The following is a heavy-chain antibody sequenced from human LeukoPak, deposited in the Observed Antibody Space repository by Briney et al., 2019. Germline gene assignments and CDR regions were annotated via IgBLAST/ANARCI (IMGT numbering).Heavy chain of an antibody. CDR3: ARLNRNSVLWFGEKGNRWFDP. CDR1: GGSFSGYY. D-gene: IGHD3-10*01. V-gene: IGHV4-34*01. J-gene: IGHJ5*02. CDR2: INHSGST. Sequence: PSETLSLTCAVYGGSFSGYYWSWIRQPPGKGLEWIGEINHSGSTNYNPSLKSRVTISVDTSKNQFSLKLSSVTAADTAVYYCARLNRNSVLWFGEKGNRWFDPWGQGTLVTVSS.